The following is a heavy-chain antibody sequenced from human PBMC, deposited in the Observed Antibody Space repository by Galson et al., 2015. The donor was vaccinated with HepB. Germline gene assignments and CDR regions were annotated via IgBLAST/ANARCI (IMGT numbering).Heavy chain of an antibody. J-gene: IGHJ3*02. CDR2: ISADNGNT. CDR3: ARGLESRSQDAFEI. CDR1: GYFFTHFG. D-gene: IGHD3-22*01. Sequence: SVKVSCKASGYFFTHFGINWVRQAPGQGLEWMGWISADNGNTKYAQKFQGRVTMTTDTSTSTAYVEVRSLRSDDTAVYYCARGLESRSQDAFEIWGQGTMVTVSS. V-gene: IGHV1-18*01.